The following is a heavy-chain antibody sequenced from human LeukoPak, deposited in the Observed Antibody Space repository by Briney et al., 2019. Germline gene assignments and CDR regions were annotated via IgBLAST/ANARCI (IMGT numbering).Heavy chain of an antibody. CDR2: ITGTGAYT. CDR1: GFTFNNYA. CDR3: AKRSSTSSGYFDL. Sequence: GGSLRPSCAASGFTFNNYAMTWVRQAPGKGLERVSAITGTGAYTNYADSVKGRFTISRDNSKNTMYLQMNSLRAEDTAIYYCAKRSSTSSGYFDLWGWGTLVTVSS. D-gene: IGHD3-22*01. V-gene: IGHV3-23*01. J-gene: IGHJ4*02.